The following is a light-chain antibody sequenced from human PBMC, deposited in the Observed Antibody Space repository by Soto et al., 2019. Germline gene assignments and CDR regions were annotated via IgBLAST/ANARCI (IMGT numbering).Light chain of an antibody. Sequence: DIQMNQSPSSLSASVGDRVTITCRASQTISSCLNWYQQKPGKPPKLLIYAASNLQSGVPSRFSGSESGTDFILTISSLQPEDFSTYYCQQIYVAPVTFGQGTKGEIK. CDR3: QQIYVAPVT. J-gene: IGKJ1*01. CDR1: QTISSC. V-gene: IGKV1-39*01. CDR2: AAS.